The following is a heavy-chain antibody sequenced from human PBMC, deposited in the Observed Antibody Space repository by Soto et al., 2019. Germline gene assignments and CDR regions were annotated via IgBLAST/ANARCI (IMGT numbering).Heavy chain of an antibody. J-gene: IGHJ5*02. CDR1: GFTVSSNY. CDR3: ARGYSNYVAWFDP. Sequence: EVQLVESGGGLVQPGGSLRLSCAASGFTVSSNYMSWARQAPGKGLEWVSVIYSGGTTYYADSVKGRFTISRDNSKNTLYLQMNSLRAEDTAVYYCARGYSNYVAWFDPWGQGTLVTVSS. D-gene: IGHD4-4*01. V-gene: IGHV3-66*01. CDR2: IYSGGTT.